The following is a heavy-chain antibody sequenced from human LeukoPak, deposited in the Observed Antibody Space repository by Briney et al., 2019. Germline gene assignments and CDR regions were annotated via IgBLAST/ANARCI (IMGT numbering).Heavy chain of an antibody. J-gene: IGHJ2*01. CDR3: ATLYGDYNRYFDL. CDR1: EITYSRYV. CDR2: ISASGGTT. V-gene: IGHV3-23*01. D-gene: IGHD4-17*01. Sequence: GGSLRLSCTSSEITYSRYVMGWLRQAPGKGPEWVSTISASGGTTYYADSVQGRFTISRDNSKNTLYLQMNSLRAEDTAVYYCATLYGDYNRYFDLWGRGTLVTVSS.